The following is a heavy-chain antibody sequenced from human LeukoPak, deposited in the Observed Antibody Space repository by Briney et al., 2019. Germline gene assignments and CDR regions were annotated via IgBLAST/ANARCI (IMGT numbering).Heavy chain of an antibody. CDR3: ARGLRSSSWYFYYYYYMDV. V-gene: IGHV4-39*07. CDR1: GGSISSSSYY. Sequence: SSETLSLTCTVSGGSISSSSYYWGWIRQPPGKGLEWIGSIYYRGSTYYNPSLKSRVTISVDTSKNQFSLKLSSVTAADTAVYYCARGLRSSSWYFYYYYYMDVWGKGTTVTISS. D-gene: IGHD6-13*01. J-gene: IGHJ6*03. CDR2: IYYRGST.